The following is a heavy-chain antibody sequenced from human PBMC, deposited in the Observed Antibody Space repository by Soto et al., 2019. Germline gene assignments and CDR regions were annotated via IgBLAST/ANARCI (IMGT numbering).Heavy chain of an antibody. V-gene: IGHV3-7*01. J-gene: IGHJ4*02. Sequence: EVQLVESGGGLVQPGGSLRLSCTVSGFTFSGHWMSWVRQAPGKGLEWVANIRQDGSDTYYVDSVRGRFTISRDNARNSLYLQMSYLRAEDTAIYYCARHSYCSGGDCYWYYFDYWGQGTLVTDSS. CDR3: ARHSYCSGGDCYWYYFDY. CDR1: GFTFSGHW. D-gene: IGHD2-15*01. CDR2: IRQDGSDT.